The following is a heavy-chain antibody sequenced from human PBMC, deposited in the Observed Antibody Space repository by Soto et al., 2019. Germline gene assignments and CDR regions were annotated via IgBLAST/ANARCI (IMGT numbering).Heavy chain of an antibody. CDR3: ARAEGAKVGIYYYYGMDV. J-gene: IGHJ6*02. CDR2: IIPILGIA. D-gene: IGHD1-26*01. V-gene: IGHV1-69*02. Sequence: SVKVSCKASGGTFSSYTISWVRQAPGQGLEWMGRIIPILGIANYAQKFQGRVTITADKSTSTAYMELSSLRSEDTAVYYCARAEGAKVGIYYYYGMDVWGQGTTVTAP. CDR1: GGTFSSYT.